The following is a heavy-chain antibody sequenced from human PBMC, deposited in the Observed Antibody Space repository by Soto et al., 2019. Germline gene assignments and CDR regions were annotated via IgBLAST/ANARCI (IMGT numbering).Heavy chain of an antibody. CDR1: GFTFSNYG. D-gene: IGHD5-12*01. CDR3: RSDGYNPG. V-gene: IGHV3-30*03. CDR2: ISYDGSNK. Sequence: SLRPSSAASGFTFSNYGMHWVRPAPGKGLGWVAVISYDGSNKYSADSVKGRFTISRTNSKNTLYLQMNRLRAEDTAVYYCRSDGYNPGWGQGTLVTVSS. J-gene: IGHJ4*02.